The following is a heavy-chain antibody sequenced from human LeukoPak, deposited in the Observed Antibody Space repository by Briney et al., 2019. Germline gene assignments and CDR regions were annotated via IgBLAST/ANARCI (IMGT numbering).Heavy chain of an antibody. CDR1: GFTFSSYS. V-gene: IGHV3-48*01. Sequence: GGSLRLSCAAPGFTFSSYSMNWVRQAPGKGLEWVSYISSSSSTIYYADSVKGRFTISRDNAKNSLYLQMNSLRAEDTAVYYCARDYSLEWFGELCADYWGQGTLVTVSS. J-gene: IGHJ4*02. CDR2: ISSSSSTI. CDR3: ARDYSLEWFGELCADY. D-gene: IGHD3-10*01.